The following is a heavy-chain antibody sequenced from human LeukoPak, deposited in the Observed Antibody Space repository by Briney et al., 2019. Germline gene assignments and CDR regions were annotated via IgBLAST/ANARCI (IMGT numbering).Heavy chain of an antibody. CDR1: GFTFSSSS. V-gene: IGHV3-48*04. D-gene: IGHD3-22*01. CDR2: ISSSGSTI. CDR3: AGGDQYYYDSSGYYGY. J-gene: IGHJ4*02. Sequence: PGGSLRLSCAASGFTFSSSSMSWVRQAPGKGLEWVSSISSSGSTIYYADSVKGRFTISRDNAKNSLYLQMNSLRAEDTAVYYCAGGDQYYYDSSGYYGYWGQGTLVTVSS.